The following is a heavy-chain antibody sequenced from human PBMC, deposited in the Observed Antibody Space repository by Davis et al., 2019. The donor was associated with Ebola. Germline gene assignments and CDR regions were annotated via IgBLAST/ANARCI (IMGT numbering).Heavy chain of an antibody. CDR3: ARAHFGRSSFDY. CDR2: FGTAGDT. Sequence: GESLKISCAASGFTFSSYDMHWVRQVTGNGLAWVSAFGTAGDTYYPGSVKGRFTISRENAKNSLYLQMNSLRAGDTAVYYCARAHFGRSSFDYWGQGTLVTVSS. D-gene: IGHD6-6*01. CDR1: GFTFSSYD. V-gene: IGHV3-13*01. J-gene: IGHJ4*02.